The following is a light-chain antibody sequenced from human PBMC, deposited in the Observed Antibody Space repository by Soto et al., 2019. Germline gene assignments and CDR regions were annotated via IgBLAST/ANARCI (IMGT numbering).Light chain of an antibody. V-gene: IGKV4-1*01. CDR2: WAS. Sequence: DIVMTQSPDSLAVSLGERATINCKSSQSVLYSSNNKNYLAWYQQKPGQPPKLLIYWASTRESGVPDRFSGSGSGTDFTLTISSLQPEDFATYYCQQYNSSPWTFGQGTKVEIK. CDR3: QQYNSSPWT. CDR1: QSVLYSSNNKNY. J-gene: IGKJ1*01.